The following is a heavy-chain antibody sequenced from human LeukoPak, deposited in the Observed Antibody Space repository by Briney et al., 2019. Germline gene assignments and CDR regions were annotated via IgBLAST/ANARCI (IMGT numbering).Heavy chain of an antibody. CDR2: IRPDGGDP. Sequence: PGGSLRLSCTVRGFSYSSNWMNWVRQAPGKGLEWVAKIRPDGGDPVYADSVEGRFTISRDNAKNSLYLHMNRLRVEDTAVYFCVSSSAGRHPPYFWGQGTLLTVSS. CDR3: VSSSAGRHPPYF. CDR1: GFSYSSNW. J-gene: IGHJ4*02. V-gene: IGHV3-7*01. D-gene: IGHD3-9*01.